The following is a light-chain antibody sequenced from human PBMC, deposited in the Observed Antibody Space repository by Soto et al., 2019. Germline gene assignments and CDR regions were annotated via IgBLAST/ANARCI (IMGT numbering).Light chain of an antibody. CDR1: QGISNY. Sequence: DIQMTQSPSSLSASVGDRVTITCRASQGISNYLAWYQQKPGKVPKLLIYAASTLQSGVPSRFSGIGSVTVFTLDISSLQPEDVATYYCQHYFRSAWTFCQGNKVE. CDR3: QHYFRSAWT. CDR2: AAS. V-gene: IGKV1-27*01. J-gene: IGKJ1*01.